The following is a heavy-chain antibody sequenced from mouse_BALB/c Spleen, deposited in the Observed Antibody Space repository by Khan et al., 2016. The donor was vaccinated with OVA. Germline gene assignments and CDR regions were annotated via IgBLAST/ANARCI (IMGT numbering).Heavy chain of an antibody. CDR1: GYSITSEYA. CDR2: LNYSGNP. CDR3: ERKDYYDYDPFPY. J-gene: IGHJ3*01. D-gene: IGHD2-4*01. V-gene: IGHV3-2*02. Sequence: EVQLVESGPGLVKPSQSLSLTCTVTGYSITSEYAWNWIRQFPGNKLEWMGYLNYSGNPRFNRYFKSRNSITREATKNQCFLQLNSVTTEDTATYYLERKDYYDYDPFPYWGQGTLVTVSA.